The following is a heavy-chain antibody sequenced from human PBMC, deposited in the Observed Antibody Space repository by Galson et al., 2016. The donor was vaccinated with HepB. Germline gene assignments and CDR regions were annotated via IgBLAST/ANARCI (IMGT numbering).Heavy chain of an antibody. D-gene: IGHD6-13*01. Sequence: SLRLSCAASGFTLISNWMTWVRQAPGKGLEWVANIKQDGSEKYYVDSVKGRFTIYRDNAKNSLFLQMNSLRVEDTAVYYCARLYSWYSSSSWGYYSGLDVLGQGTAGTLSS. V-gene: IGHV3-7*03. CDR2: IKQDGSEK. CDR3: ARLYSWYSSSSWGYYSGLDV. CDR1: GFTLISNW. J-gene: IGHJ6*02.